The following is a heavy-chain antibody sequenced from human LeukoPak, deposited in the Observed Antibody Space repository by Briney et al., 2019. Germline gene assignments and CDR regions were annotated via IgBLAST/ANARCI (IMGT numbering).Heavy chain of an antibody. V-gene: IGHV3-64D*06. D-gene: IGHD3-9*01. Sequence: SGGSLRLSCSASGFTFSRYAMHWVRQAPGKGLEYVSAISSSGGSTYYADSVKGRFTISRDNSKDTLYLQMSSLRAEDTTVYYCVKSAGFDWLSPLDALDIWGQGTTVTVSS. CDR3: VKSAGFDWLSPLDALDI. J-gene: IGHJ3*02. CDR1: GFTFSRYA. CDR2: ISSSGGST.